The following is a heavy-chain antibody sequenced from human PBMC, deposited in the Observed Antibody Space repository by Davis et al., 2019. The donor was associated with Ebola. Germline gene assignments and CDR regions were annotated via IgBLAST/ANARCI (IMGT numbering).Heavy chain of an antibody. CDR1: GGSISSSSYY. CDR2: IYYSGST. Sequence: MPSETLSLTCTVSGGSISSSSYYWGWIRQPPGKGLEWIGSIYYSGSTYYNPSLKSRVTISVDTSKNQFSLKLSSVTAADTAVYYCARFHSRDGYKESFDYWGQGTLVTVSS. J-gene: IGHJ4*02. D-gene: IGHD5-24*01. V-gene: IGHV4-39*07. CDR3: ARFHSRDGYKESFDY.